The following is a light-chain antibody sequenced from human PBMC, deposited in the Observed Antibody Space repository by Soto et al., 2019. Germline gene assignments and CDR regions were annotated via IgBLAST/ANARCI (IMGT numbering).Light chain of an antibody. CDR1: GSNIGAGYD. CDR2: GDS. V-gene: IGLV1-40*01. J-gene: IGLJ1*01. Sequence: QSVLTQPPSVSGAPGQRVTISCTGSGSNIGAGYDVHWYQHRPGTAPKLLVFGDSHRPSGVPDRFSGSKSGTSASLAITGLQAEDEGDYYCSSYTGGNPSYVFGTGTKLTVL. CDR3: SSYTGGNPSYV.